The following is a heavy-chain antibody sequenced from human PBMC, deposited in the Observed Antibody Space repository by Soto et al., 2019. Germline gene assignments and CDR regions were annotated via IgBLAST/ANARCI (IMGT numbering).Heavy chain of an antibody. V-gene: IGHV1-69*12. D-gene: IGHD2-2*02. J-gene: IGHJ3*02. Sequence: QVQLVQSGAEVRRPGSSVKVSCKASGGTFGSNAISWVRQAPGQGLEWMGGIIPIFGTTNNAQKFQGRVTISADESTNTAYMGLRSLRSEATAIYYCAREGYTFGPGAVSGAFDIWGQGTVVTVSS. CDR1: GGTFGSNA. CDR2: IIPIFGTT. CDR3: AREGYTFGPGAVSGAFDI.